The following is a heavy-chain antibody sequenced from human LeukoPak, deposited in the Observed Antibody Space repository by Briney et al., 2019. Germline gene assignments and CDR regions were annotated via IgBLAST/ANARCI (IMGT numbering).Heavy chain of an antibody. J-gene: IGHJ4*02. CDR1: GFTVSSNY. V-gene: IGHV4-4*02. CDR2: VHRSGST. CDR3: ARELLNAPTPGAY. Sequence: GSLRLSCAASGFTVSSNYMSWVRQSPGKGLEWIGEVHRSGSTNYKPSLKRRVTISIDRSKDQISLDLTSVTAADTAVYYCARELLNAPTPGAYWGQGILVTVSS. D-gene: IGHD2-21*01.